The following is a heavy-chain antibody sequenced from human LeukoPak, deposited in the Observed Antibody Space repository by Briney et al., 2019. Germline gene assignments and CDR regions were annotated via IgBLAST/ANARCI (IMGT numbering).Heavy chain of an antibody. Sequence: PSETLSLTCTLSGGSISTYYWSWIRHPPGKGREGIGYIYHSGSTNYNLSLKSRVTISVDTSKNQFSLKLSSVTAADTAVYYCARGGGYASPIGYWGQGALVTVSS. D-gene: IGHD5-12*01. J-gene: IGHJ4*02. CDR2: IYHSGST. V-gene: IGHV4-59*01. CDR3: ARGGGYASPIGY. CDR1: GGSISTYY.